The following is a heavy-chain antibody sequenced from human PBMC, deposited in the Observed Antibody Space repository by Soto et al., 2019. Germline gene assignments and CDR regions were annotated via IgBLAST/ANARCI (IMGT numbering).Heavy chain of an antibody. Sequence: PGGSLRLSCAASGFTFSSYSMNWVRQAPGKGLEWISYISASSSTMYYADSVKGRFTISRDNAKNSLYLQMNSLRAEDTAVYYCARRIGYCSSISCYYYNAFDIWGQGTMVTVSS. CDR1: GFTFSSYS. CDR2: ISASSSTM. CDR3: ARRIGYCSSISCYYYNAFDI. J-gene: IGHJ3*02. D-gene: IGHD2-2*01. V-gene: IGHV3-48*01.